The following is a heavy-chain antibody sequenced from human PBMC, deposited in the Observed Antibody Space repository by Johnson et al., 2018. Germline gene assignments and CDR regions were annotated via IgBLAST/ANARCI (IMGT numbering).Heavy chain of an antibody. J-gene: IGHJ6*04. Sequence: VQLQESGGGLVQPGGSLRLSCAASGFTFSSYWMHWVRQAPGKGLVWVSRMNTDGSTINYADSVKGRFTISRDNTKNPLYLESNSLRAEDTAVYYCVRIELFKRDAIGIWGNVTTVTVSS. CDR1: GFTFSSYW. D-gene: IGHD1-7*01. CDR2: MNTDGSTI. V-gene: IGHV3-74*01. CDR3: VRIELFKRDAIGI.